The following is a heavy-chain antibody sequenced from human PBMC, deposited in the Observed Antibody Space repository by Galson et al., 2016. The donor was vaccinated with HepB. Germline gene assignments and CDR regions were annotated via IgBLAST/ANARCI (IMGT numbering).Heavy chain of an antibody. V-gene: IGHV1-3*04. CDR1: GYTFTTYA. CDR3: ARDGGSGWSRLW. J-gene: IGHJ4*02. Sequence: SVKVSCKASGYTFTTYAIHWVRQAPGQRLEWMGWTNNANGNTEYSQSFQGRVTFTRGTSASTAYMELSSLGSEDTAVYYCARDGGSGWSRLWWGQGTLVAVSS. D-gene: IGHD6-19*01. CDR2: TNNANGNT.